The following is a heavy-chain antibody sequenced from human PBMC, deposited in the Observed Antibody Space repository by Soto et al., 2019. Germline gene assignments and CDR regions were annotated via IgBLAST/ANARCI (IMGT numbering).Heavy chain of an antibody. Sequence: GASVKVSCKASGYTCTGYYMHWVRQAPGQGLEWMGWINPNSGGTNYAQKFQGWVTMTRDTSISTAYMELSRLRSDDTAVYYCARELLAVADCYYYYGMDVWGQGTTVTVSS. V-gene: IGHV1-2*04. D-gene: IGHD6-19*01. CDR1: GYTCTGYY. J-gene: IGHJ6*02. CDR3: ARELLAVADCYYYYGMDV. CDR2: INPNSGGT.